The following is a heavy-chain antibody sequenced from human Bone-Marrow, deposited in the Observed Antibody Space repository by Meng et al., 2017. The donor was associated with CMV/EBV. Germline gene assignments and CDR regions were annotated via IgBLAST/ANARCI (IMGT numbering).Heavy chain of an antibody. D-gene: IGHD6-19*01. CDR1: GGTFSSYA. V-gene: IGHV1-69*05. Sequence: VQLVQSGAEVKKPGSSVKVSCKASGGTFSSYAISWVRQAPGQGLEWMGGIIPIFGTANYAQKLQGRVTMTTDTSTSTAYMELRSLRSDDTAVYYCARGVAVAGPGDYWGQGTLVTVSS. CDR3: ARGVAVAGPGDY. CDR2: IIPIFGTA. J-gene: IGHJ4*02.